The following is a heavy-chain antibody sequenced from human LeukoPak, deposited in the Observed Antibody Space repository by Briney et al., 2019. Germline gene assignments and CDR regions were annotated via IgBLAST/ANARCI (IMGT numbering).Heavy chain of an antibody. CDR1: GFIFNNYG. J-gene: IGHJ5*02. V-gene: IGHV3-23*01. Sequence: GGSLRLSCAASGFIFNNYGLIWVRQAPGKGLEWVSAFSNNGGGTTYADFVKGRFTISRDNSKNTLFLQMNTLRAEDTALYYCAKGGSGYFLDLWGQGTLVTVSS. CDR2: FSNNGGGT. CDR3: AKGGSGYFLDL. D-gene: IGHD3-22*01.